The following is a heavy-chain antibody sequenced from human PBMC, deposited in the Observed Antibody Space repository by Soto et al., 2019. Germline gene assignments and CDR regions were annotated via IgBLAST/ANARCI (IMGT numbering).Heavy chain of an antibody. V-gene: IGHV3-30-3*01. CDR2: ISYDGSNK. D-gene: IGHD2-2*01. CDR1: AFTFSTYA. CDR3: ARSSHQLRYGMDV. J-gene: IGHJ6*02. Sequence: HEQLVESGGGVVQPGRSLRLSCAASAFTFSTYAMHWVRLAPGKGLEWVAVISYDGSNKYFADSVKGRFTISRDNSKNALYLQMSSLRSEDTAVYYCARSSHQLRYGMDVWGQGTTVTVSS.